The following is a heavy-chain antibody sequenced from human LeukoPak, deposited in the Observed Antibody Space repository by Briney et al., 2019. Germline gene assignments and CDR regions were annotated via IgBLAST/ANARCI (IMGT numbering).Heavy chain of an antibody. CDR2: MNPNSGNT. CDR1: GYTFTSYD. Sequence: GASVNVSCKASGYTFTSYDINWVRQATGQGLEWMGWMNPNSGNTGYAQKFQGRVTMTRNTSISTAYMELSSLRSEDTAVYYCARAYGSGSYNNWFDPWGQGTLVTVSS. CDR3: ARAYGSGSYNNWFDP. D-gene: IGHD3-10*01. J-gene: IGHJ5*02. V-gene: IGHV1-8*01.